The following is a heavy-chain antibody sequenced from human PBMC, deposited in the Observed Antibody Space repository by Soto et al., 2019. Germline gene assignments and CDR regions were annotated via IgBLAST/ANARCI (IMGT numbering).Heavy chain of an antibody. V-gene: IGHV1-69*01. D-gene: IGHD2-15*01. J-gene: IGHJ5*02. CDR2: IIPIFGTA. CDR3: ARAGVVVVAAIRANWFDP. CDR1: GGTFSSYA. Sequence: QVQLVQSGAEVKKPGSSVKVSCKASGGTFSSYAISWVRQAPGQGLEWMGGIIPIFGTANYAQKFQGRVTITADESTSTAYMELSSLRSEDTAVYYCARAGVVVVAAIRANWFDPWRQGTLVTVSS.